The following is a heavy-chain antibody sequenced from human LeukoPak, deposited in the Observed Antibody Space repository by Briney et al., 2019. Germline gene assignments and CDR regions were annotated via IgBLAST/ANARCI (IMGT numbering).Heavy chain of an antibody. V-gene: IGHV3-64D*06. CDR1: GFTFSSYA. D-gene: IGHD5-18*01. Sequence: GGSLRLSCSASGFTFSSYAMHWVRQAPGKVLEYVSSISSNGGNTYYADSVKGRFTISRDNSKNTLYLQMSSLRAEDTAVYYCVKDLDGGYSYRVWQAFDIWGQGTMVTVSS. J-gene: IGHJ3*02. CDR3: VKDLDGGYSYRVWQAFDI. CDR2: ISSNGGNT.